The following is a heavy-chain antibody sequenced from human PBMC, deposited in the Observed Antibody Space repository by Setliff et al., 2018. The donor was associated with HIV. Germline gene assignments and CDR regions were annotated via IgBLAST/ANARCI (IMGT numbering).Heavy chain of an antibody. D-gene: IGHD3-3*01. J-gene: IGHJ4*02. CDR1: GGSISSSNW. CDR3: ARCAYYNFWSGYYCDY. V-gene: IGHV4-4*02. CDR2: IYHSGST. Sequence: LRRPLSLTCAVSGGSISSSNWWSWVRQPPGKGLEWIGEIYHSGSTNYNPSLKSRVTISVDKSKNQFSLKLSSVTAADTAVYYCARCAYYNFWSGYYCDYWGQGTLVTVSS.